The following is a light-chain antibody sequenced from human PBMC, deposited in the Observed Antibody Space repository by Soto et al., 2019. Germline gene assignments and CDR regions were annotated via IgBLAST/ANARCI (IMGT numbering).Light chain of an antibody. J-gene: IGKJ4*02. CDR2: GAS. CDR1: QSVSSS. Sequence: EVVMTQSPATLSVSPGERATLSCRASQSVSSSLAWYQQKPGQAPRLLIYGASTRATGIPARFSGSGSGTDFTLTISSLQSEDFALYYCQQYKNWPPLRFGGGTKVEIK. V-gene: IGKV3-15*01. CDR3: QQYKNWPPLR.